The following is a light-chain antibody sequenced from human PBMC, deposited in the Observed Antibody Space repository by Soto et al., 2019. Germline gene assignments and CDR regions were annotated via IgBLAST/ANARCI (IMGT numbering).Light chain of an antibody. Sequence: EIVMTQSPATLSVSPGERATLSCRASQSISSYLAWYQQKPGQAPRLLIYDASTRATGIPARFSGSGSRTEFTLTISSLQSEDFAVYYCQHYNNWPLAFGGGTKVEIK. J-gene: IGKJ4*01. CDR1: QSISSY. CDR3: QHYNNWPLA. CDR2: DAS. V-gene: IGKV3-15*01.